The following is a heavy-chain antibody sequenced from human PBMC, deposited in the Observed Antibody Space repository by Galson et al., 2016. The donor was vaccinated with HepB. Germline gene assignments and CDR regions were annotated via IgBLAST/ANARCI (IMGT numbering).Heavy chain of an antibody. CDR1: GFTVSNNY. D-gene: IGHD3/OR15-3a*01. CDR3: ARNVPVMIFGY. Sequence: SLRLSCAASGFTVSNNYMTWVRHAPGKGLEWVSLIYSIGTTLYADSVKGRFTISRDSSKNTLYLQMNSLRPEDTAVYYCARNVPVMIFGYWGQGTLVTVSS. J-gene: IGHJ4*02. CDR2: IYSIGTT. V-gene: IGHV3-66*01.